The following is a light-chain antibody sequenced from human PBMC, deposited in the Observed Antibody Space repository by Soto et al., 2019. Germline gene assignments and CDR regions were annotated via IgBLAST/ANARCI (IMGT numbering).Light chain of an antibody. V-gene: IGLV2-11*01. CDR1: SSDVGGYNY. CDR3: CSYAGSYTLYV. Sequence: QSVLAQARSVSGSPGQSVTISCTVTSSDVGGYNYVSWYQQHPGKAPKLMIYDVSKRPSGVPDRFSGSKSGNTASLTISGLQAEDEADYYCCSYAGSYTLYVFGTGTKVTVL. J-gene: IGLJ1*01. CDR2: DVS.